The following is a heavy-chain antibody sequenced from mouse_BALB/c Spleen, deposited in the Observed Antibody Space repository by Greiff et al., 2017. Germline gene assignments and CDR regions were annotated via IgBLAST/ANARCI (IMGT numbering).Heavy chain of an antibody. V-gene: IGHV1S81*02. J-gene: IGHJ3*01. CDR3: ARHPYYRYEGETGFAY. CDR1: GYTFTSYY. D-gene: IGHD2-14*01. CDR2: INPSNGGT. Sequence: VQLQQSGAELVKPGASVKLSCKASGYTFTSYYMYWVKQRPGQGLEWIGEINPSNGGTNFNEKFKSKATLTVDKSSSTAYMQLSSLTSEDSAVYYCARHPYYRYEGETGFAYWGQGTLVTVSA.